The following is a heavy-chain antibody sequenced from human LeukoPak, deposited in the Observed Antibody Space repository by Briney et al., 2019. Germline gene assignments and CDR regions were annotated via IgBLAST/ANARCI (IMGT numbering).Heavy chain of an antibody. CDR1: GGSLSGYY. D-gene: IGHD6-6*01. V-gene: IGHV4-34*01. CDR2: INHSGRT. CDR3: ARAAVIYSSSTIWFDP. Sequence: PETLSLTCAVYGGSLSGYYWSWIRHPHGKGLGWMEEINHSGRTNNNPTFRSRVTISVDTSKHRFSLKLRSVTAAHTAVSYCARAAVIYSSSTIWFDPWGEGTLVTVSS. J-gene: IGHJ5*02.